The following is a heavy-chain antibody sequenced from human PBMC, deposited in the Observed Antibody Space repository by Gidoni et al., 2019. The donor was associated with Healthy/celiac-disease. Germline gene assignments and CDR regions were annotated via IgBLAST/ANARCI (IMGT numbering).Heavy chain of an antibody. D-gene: IGHD3-22*01. Sequence: ITWRESGPTLVNPTQTHTLTSTFPVFSLSTSGAGVGWIVQPPGEPLEWLALSYWNDDKRYSPSLKSSLTITTDTPKNQVVLTMTNMDPVDTATYYCANIITMIVVGWCQGTLVTVSS. CDR3: ANIITMIVVG. CDR1: VFSLSTSGAG. CDR2: SYWNDDK. V-gene: IGHV2-5*01. J-gene: IGHJ4*02.